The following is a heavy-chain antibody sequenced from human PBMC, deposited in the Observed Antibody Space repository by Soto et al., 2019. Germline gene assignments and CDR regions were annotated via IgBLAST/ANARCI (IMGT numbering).Heavy chain of an antibody. CDR1: GDSVSSPYY. J-gene: IGHJ4*02. CDR3: ARSAGWYAVHS. V-gene: IGHV4-4*02. D-gene: IGHD6-19*01. Sequence: QVQLQESGPGLVKPSGTLSLTCAVSGDSVSSPYYWCWVRQPPGKGLEWIGEVFHTGTTSSNPSLRSPVTISMDKSINQFSLDLSSVTAAATAVNYCARSAGWYAVHSWGPGTLVIVSS. CDR2: VFHTGTT.